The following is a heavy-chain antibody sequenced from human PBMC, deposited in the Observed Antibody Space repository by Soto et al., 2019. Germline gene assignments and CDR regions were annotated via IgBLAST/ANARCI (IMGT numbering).Heavy chain of an antibody. CDR3: AGDKSGSYSSDY. D-gene: IGHD1-26*01. CDR1: GFTFNKYT. Sequence: EVQLVESGGGLVQSGGSLRLTCAASGFTFNKYTMNWVRQAPGKGLEWLSYISGGGGTMFYADSVKGRVTISRDNAKNCLYLQMDSLTAEETAVYYCAGDKSGSYSSDYRGQGTLVVFS. J-gene: IGHJ4*02. CDR2: ISGGGGTM. V-gene: IGHV3-48*04.